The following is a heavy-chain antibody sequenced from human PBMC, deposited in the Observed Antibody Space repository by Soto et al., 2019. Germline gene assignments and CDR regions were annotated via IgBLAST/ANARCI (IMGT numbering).Heavy chain of an antibody. D-gene: IGHD3-9*01. CDR3: ARHYDILTGYYTPYYYYGMDV. CDR2: IYPGDSDT. CDR1: GHSFTSYW. J-gene: IGHJ6*02. Sequence: SGESLKLSCKGSGHSFTSYWIVWVRQIPGKGLEWMGIIYPGDSDTRYSPSFQGQVTISADKSISTAYLQWSSLKASDTAMYYCARHYDILTGYYTPYYYYGMDVWGQGTTVTV. V-gene: IGHV5-51*01.